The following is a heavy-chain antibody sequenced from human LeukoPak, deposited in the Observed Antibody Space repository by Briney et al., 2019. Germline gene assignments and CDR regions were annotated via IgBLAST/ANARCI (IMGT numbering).Heavy chain of an antibody. CDR1: GFTFSSYG. J-gene: IGHJ5*02. V-gene: IGHV3-33*01. Sequence: GRSLRLSCAASGFTFSSYGMHWVRQAPGKGLEWVAVIWYDGSNKYYADSVKGRFTISRDNSKNTLYLQTNSLRAEDTAVYYCAREGRGGWFDPWGQGTLVTVSS. CDR3: AREGRGGWFDP. CDR2: IWYDGSNK.